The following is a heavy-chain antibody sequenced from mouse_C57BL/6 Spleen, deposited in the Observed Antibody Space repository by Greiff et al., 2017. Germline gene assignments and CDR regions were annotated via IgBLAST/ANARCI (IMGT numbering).Heavy chain of an antibody. CDR3: ARGEFYWGMDY. CDR1: GFTFSDYY. CDR2: INYDGSST. D-gene: IGHD2-1*01. Sequence: EVQLVESEGGLVQPGSFMKLSCTASGFTFSDYYMAWVRQVPEKGLEWVANINYDGSSTYYLDSLKSRFIISRDNAKNILYLQMSSLKSEDTATYYCARGEFYWGMDYWGQGTSVTVSS. V-gene: IGHV5-16*01. J-gene: IGHJ4*01.